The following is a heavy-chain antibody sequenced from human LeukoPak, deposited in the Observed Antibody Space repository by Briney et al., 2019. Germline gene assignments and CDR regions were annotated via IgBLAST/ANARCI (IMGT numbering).Heavy chain of an antibody. CDR1: GGSFSGYY. CDR3: ARVRDLTDWYFDL. V-gene: IGHV4-34*01. D-gene: IGHD2-21*02. Sequence: SETVSLTCAVYGGSFSGYYWSWIRQPPGKGLEWIGEVHHTGATNYSPSLKRRVTISGDASKKQFSLKLNAVTAADTAVYCCARVRDLTDWYFDLWGRGPLVTVSS. J-gene: IGHJ2*01. CDR2: VHHTGAT.